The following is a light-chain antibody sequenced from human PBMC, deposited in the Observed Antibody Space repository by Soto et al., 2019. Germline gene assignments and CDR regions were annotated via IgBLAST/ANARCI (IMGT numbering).Light chain of an antibody. CDR3: QQYNNWPPWT. J-gene: IGKJ1*01. V-gene: IGKV3-15*01. CDR1: RSVSSN. Sequence: EIVMTQSPATLSVSPGERATLSCRASRSVSSNLAWYQQKPGQAPRLLIYGTSTRATGIPDRFSGSGSGTEFTLTISSLQSEDFAVYYCQQYNNWPPWTFGQGTKVEIK. CDR2: GTS.